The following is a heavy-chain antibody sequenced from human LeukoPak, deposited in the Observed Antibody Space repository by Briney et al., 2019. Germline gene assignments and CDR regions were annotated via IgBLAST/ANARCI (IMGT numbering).Heavy chain of an antibody. CDR1: GGSISSSSYY. Sequence: ASETLSLTCTVSGGSISSSSYYWGWIRQPPGKGLEWIGSIYYSGSTYYNPSLKSRVTISVDTSKNQFSLKLSSVTAADTAVYYCARRSRTFYYYGSGSLDYWGQGTLVTVSS. CDR3: ARRSRTFYYYGSGSLDY. J-gene: IGHJ4*02. V-gene: IGHV4-39*07. D-gene: IGHD3-10*01. CDR2: IYYSGST.